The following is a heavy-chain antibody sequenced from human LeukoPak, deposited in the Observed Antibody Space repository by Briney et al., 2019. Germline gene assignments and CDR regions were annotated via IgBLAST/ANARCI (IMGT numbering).Heavy chain of an antibody. V-gene: IGHV4-61*02. D-gene: IGHD5-12*01. CDR3: ARAYSPLDYFDY. J-gene: IGHJ4*02. Sequence: PSETLSLTCTVSGGSINSGSHYWSWIRQPAGKGLEGIGRIYNSGSANYNPSLKSRVTISVDTSKNQFSLKLNSVTAADTAVYYCARAYSPLDYFDYWGQGTLVTVSS. CDR1: GGSINSGSHY. CDR2: IYNSGSA.